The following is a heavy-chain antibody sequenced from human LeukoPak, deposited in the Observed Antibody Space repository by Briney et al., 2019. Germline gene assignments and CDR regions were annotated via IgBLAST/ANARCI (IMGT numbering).Heavy chain of an antibody. J-gene: IGHJ4*02. D-gene: IGHD6-19*01. CDR2: MDPNSGNT. Sequence: ASVKVSCKASGYTFTSYDINWVRQATGQGLEWMGWMDPNSGNTGYAQKFQGRVTMTRNTSISTAYMELGSLRSEDTAVYYCARGTGHSGWKFDYWGQGTLVTVSS. CDR3: ARGTGHSGWKFDY. CDR1: GYTFTSYD. V-gene: IGHV1-8*01.